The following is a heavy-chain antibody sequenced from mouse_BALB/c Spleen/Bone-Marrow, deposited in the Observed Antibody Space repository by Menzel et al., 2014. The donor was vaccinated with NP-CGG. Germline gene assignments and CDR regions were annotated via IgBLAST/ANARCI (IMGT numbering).Heavy chain of an antibody. J-gene: IGHJ3*01. Sequence: EVQLVESGGGLVQPGGSMKLSCVASGFTFSNYWMNWVRQSPEKGLEWVAEIRLKSNNYATHYAESVKGRFTISRDDSKSSVYLQMNNLRGEDTGIYYCTTGFAYWGQGTLVTVSA. V-gene: IGHV6-6*02. CDR3: TTGFAY. CDR1: GFTFSNYW. CDR2: IRLKSNNYAT.